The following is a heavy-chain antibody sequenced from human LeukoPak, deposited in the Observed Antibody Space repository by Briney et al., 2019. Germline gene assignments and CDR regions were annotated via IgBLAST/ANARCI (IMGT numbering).Heavy chain of an antibody. CDR1: GGSINSYY. D-gene: IGHD3-22*01. V-gene: IGHV4-59*01. CDR2: IYYSGST. CDR3: ACLTTADAFDI. Sequence: SETLSLTCTVSGGSINSYYWSWIRQPPGKGLEWIGYIYYSGSTDYNPSLKSRVTISVDTSKNQFSLKLSSVTAADTAVYYCACLTTADAFDIWGQGTMVTVSS. J-gene: IGHJ3*02.